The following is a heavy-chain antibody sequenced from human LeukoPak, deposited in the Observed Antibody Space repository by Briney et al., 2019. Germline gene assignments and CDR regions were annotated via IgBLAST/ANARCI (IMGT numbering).Heavy chain of an antibody. D-gene: IGHD5-12*01. CDR3: AKDAPKGYSGYDLIDY. V-gene: IGHV3-30*02. J-gene: IGHJ4*02. CDR1: GFTFSSYG. Sequence: GGSLRLSCAASGFTFSSYGMHWVRQAPGKGLEWVAFIRYDGSNKYYADSVKGRFTIPRDNSKNTLYLQMNSLRAEDTAVYYCAKDAPKGYSGYDLIDYWGQGTLVTVSS. CDR2: IRYDGSNK.